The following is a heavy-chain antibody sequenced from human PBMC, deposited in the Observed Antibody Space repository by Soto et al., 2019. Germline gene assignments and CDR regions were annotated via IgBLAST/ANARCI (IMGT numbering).Heavy chain of an antibody. J-gene: IGHJ5*02. CDR2: ISAYNGNT. CDR1: GYTFTSYG. CDR3: PRAREGGGYGEAAGWFGP. Sequence: QVQLVQSGAEVKKPGASVKVSCKASGYTFTSYGISWVRQAPGQGLEWMGWISAYNGNTNYAQKLQDRVTMTTDTTTRTASMDPRRLRADDTAVYDCPRAREGGGYGEAAGWFGPWGQGTLVTVSS. D-gene: IGHD3-10*01. V-gene: IGHV1-18*01.